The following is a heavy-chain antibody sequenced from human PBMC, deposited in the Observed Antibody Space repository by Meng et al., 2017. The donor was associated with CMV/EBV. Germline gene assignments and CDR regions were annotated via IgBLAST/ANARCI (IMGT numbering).Heavy chain of an antibody. CDR3: ARKRYWLLYPWFDP. CDR2: INHSGST. D-gene: IGHD3-9*01. J-gene: IGHJ5*02. Sequence: QGQRQPRGSGLVKASEALALTRAVYGGYFRGYYWSWIRQPPGKGLEWIGEINHSGSTNYNPSLKSRVTISVDTSKNQFSLKLSSVTAADTAVYYCARKRYWLLYPWFDPWGQGTLVTVSS. V-gene: IGHV4-34*01. CDR1: GGYFRGYY.